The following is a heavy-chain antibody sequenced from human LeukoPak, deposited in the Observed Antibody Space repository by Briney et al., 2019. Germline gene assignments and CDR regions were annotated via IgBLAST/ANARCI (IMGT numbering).Heavy chain of an antibody. CDR3: ARFLIVVVVAAPPPEGWFDP. CDR2: MYFSGST. V-gene: IGHV4-59*12. Sequence: SETLSLTCSVSGGSISDYYWGWIRQPPGKRLEWIGYMYFSGSTNYNPSLKSRVTISLDTSKTRFSLRLSSVTAADTAVYYCARFLIVVVVAAPPPEGWFDPWGQGTLVTVSS. CDR1: GGSISDYY. D-gene: IGHD2-15*01. J-gene: IGHJ5*02.